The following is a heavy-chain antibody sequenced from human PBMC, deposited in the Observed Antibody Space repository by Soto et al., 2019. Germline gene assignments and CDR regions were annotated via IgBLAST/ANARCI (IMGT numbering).Heavy chain of an antibody. V-gene: IGHV3-11*01. CDR1: GFTFSDYY. D-gene: IGHD3-22*01. Sequence: QVQLVESGGGLVKPGGSLKLSCEASGFTFSDYYMSWIRQAPGKGREGVSYISSSGSIIYYADSVKGRFTISRDNAKNSLYLQMNSLRAEDTAVYYCARDLGYYDSSGYFDYWGQGTLVTVSS. J-gene: IGHJ4*02. CDR3: ARDLGYYDSSGYFDY. CDR2: ISSSGSII.